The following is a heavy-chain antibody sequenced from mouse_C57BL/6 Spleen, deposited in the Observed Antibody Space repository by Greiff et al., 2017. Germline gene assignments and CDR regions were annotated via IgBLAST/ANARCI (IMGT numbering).Heavy chain of an antibody. CDR1: GYTFTSSW. D-gene: IGHD1-1*01. Sequence: VQLQQPGAELVKPGASVKMSCKASGYTFTSSWITWVKQRPGQGLEWIGDIYPGSGSTNYNEKFKSKATLTVDTSSSTAYMQLSSLTSEDSAVYYCARRGGSLGYFDVWGTGTTVTVSS. V-gene: IGHV1-55*01. CDR3: ARRGGSLGYFDV. J-gene: IGHJ1*03. CDR2: IYPGSGST.